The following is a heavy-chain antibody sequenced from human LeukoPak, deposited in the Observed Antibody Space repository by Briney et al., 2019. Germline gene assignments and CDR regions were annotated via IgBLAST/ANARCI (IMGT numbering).Heavy chain of an antibody. Sequence: PGGSLRLSCAASGFTVSSNYMSWVRQAPGKGLEWVSVIYSGGSTYYADSVKGRFTISRDNSKNTLYLQMNSLRAEDTAVYYCARHAPLIVGATMYFDYWGQGTLVTVSS. J-gene: IGHJ4*02. CDR3: ARHAPLIVGATMYFDY. CDR1: GFTVSSNY. D-gene: IGHD1-26*01. CDR2: IYSGGST. V-gene: IGHV3-66*04.